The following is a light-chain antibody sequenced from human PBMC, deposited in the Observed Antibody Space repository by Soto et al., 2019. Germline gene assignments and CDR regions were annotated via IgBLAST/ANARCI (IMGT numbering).Light chain of an antibody. CDR2: GAS. V-gene: IGKV3-15*01. CDR1: QSVSSN. Sequence: EIVMTQSPATLSVSPGDRATLSCRASQSVSSNLAWYQQKPGQAPRRLIYGASTRATGIPARFSGSGSGTEFPLTSSSLQSEDFAGNYCQQYNSSPLFTFGPGNKVDIK. CDR3: QQYNSSPLFT. J-gene: IGKJ3*01.